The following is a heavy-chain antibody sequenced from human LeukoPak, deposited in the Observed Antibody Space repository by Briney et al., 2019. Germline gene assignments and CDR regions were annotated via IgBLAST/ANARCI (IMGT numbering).Heavy chain of an antibody. CDR1: GGTFSTYV. D-gene: IGHD2-2*01. CDR3: ARDTFTDCSSYSCSLPPSDY. V-gene: IGHV1-2*02. J-gene: IGHJ4*02. CDR2: INPNSGGT. Sequence: ASLKVSCKASGGTFSTYVIIWVRQAPGQGLEWMGWINPNSGGTNYAQKFQGRVTMARDTSISTAYMELSRLRSDDTAIYYCARDTFTDCSSYSCSLPPSDYWGQGTLVTVSS.